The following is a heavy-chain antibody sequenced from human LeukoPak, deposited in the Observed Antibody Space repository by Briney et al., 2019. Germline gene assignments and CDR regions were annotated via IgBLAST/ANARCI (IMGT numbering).Heavy chain of an antibody. CDR3: ARDRSELRFFDWFLDF. Sequence: ASVKVSCKASGYTFTGSYMHWVRQAPGQGLEWMGWINPNSGGTNYAQKFQGRVPMTRDTSISTAYMELSRLTSDDTAVYYCARDRSELRFFDWFLDFWGQGTLVTVSS. J-gene: IGHJ4*02. CDR1: GYTFTGSY. CDR2: INPNSGGT. D-gene: IGHD3-9*01. V-gene: IGHV1-2*02.